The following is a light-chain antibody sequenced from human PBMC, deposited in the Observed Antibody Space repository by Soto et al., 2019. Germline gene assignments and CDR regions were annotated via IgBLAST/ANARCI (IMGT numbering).Light chain of an antibody. Sequence: AITMTQSPSSLSASVGDRVTITRRASQGIKNDLGWYQQKPGKAPKLLISAASSLESGVPSRFSGSGSGTDFTLTITSLQPEDFATYSCQQLNSYPLTFGGGTKVDIK. CDR3: QQLNSYPLT. J-gene: IGKJ4*01. CDR1: QGIKND. CDR2: AAS. V-gene: IGKV1-6*01.